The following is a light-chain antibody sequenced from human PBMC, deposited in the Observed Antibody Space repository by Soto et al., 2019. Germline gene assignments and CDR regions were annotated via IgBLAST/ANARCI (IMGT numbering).Light chain of an antibody. V-gene: IGKV1-39*01. Sequence: IQMTQSPSSLSASVGDRVTITCRTSQTMTNYLNWYQHKPGEAPKLLIYLVSNLQSGVPSRFSGSGSGTDVTLTINSLQPEDFATYCFQQTHIFPWTFGQGTTVDI. CDR3: QQTHIFPWT. J-gene: IGKJ1*01. CDR2: LVS. CDR1: QTMTNY.